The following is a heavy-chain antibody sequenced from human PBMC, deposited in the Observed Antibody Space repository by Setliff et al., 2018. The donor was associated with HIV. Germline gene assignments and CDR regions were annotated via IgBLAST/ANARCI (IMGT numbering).Heavy chain of an antibody. V-gene: IGHV5-51*01. CDR2: LYFGDSDP. CDR1: GSSFSTYW. CDR3: ARGRGGYFGGGRYYNLPYFDS. D-gene: IGHD2-15*01. Sequence: GESLKISCKTSGSSFSTYWGGWVRQMPGKGLEWLGILYFGDSDPKYNPSFEGQVTISADKSIKTAFLQWRSLKTSDTAIYYCARGRGGYFGGGRYYNLPYFDSWGQGTLVTVSS. J-gene: IGHJ4*02.